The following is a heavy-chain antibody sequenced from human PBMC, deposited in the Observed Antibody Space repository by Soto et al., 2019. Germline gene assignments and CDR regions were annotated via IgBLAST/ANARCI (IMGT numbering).Heavy chain of an antibody. J-gene: IGHJ6*02. CDR1: GDSVSSNSAA. Sequence: KQSQTLSLTCTISGDSVSSNSAAWNWIRQSPSRGLEWLGRTYYRSKWYNDYAVSVKSRITINPDTSKNQFSLQLNSVTPEDTAVYYCARGETYSSSDIAVSDYYYGMDVWGQGTTVTVSS. V-gene: IGHV6-1*01. D-gene: IGHD6-6*01. CDR2: TYYRSKWYN. CDR3: ARGETYSSSDIAVSDYYYGMDV.